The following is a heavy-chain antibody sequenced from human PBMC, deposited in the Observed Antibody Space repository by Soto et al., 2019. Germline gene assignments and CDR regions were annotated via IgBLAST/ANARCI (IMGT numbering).Heavy chain of an antibody. D-gene: IGHD5-12*01. V-gene: IGHV3-30*18. CDR1: GFTFSSYG. Sequence: QVQLVESGGGVVQPGRSLRLSCAASGFTFSSYGMHWVRQAPGKGLECVAVISYDGSNKYYADSVKGRLTISRDNSKNTLYLQMKSLRGEDTAVYYCAKDNGSGCDWLRVGDASDIWGQGTMVTVSS. CDR3: AKDNGSGCDWLRVGDASDI. CDR2: ISYDGSNK. J-gene: IGHJ3*02.